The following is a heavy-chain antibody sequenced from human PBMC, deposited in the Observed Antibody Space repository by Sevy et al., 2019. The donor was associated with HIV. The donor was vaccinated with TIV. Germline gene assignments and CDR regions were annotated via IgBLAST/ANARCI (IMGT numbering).Heavy chain of an antibody. V-gene: IGHV3-20*04. J-gene: IGHJ3*01. CDR3: ASNTYYYDSTGYGAFDL. CDR2: MNWKGDNT. Sequence: GGSLRLSCVASGFTFSDYAMSWVRQPPGKGLEWVSSMNWKGDNTGYADSLKGRFTISRDRTKNSLFLQINSLRVEDTALYYCASNTYYYDSTGYGAFDLWGQGTMVTVSS. CDR1: GFTFSDYA. D-gene: IGHD3-22*01.